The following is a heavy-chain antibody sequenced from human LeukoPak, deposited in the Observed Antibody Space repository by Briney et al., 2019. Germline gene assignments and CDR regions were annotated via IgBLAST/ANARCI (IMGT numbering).Heavy chain of an antibody. Sequence: PSETLSLACSVSGAFSSRYYWSWVRQPLGKGLEWLGYIFCSGHSNYNPSLTSRISMSVDTSKAQFSLELTSVAAADTAVYYCARIDPLGFFDQWGPGTLVTVSS. D-gene: IGHD6-25*01. CDR3: ARIDPLGFFDQ. CDR1: GAFSSRYY. J-gene: IGHJ4*02. V-gene: IGHV4-59*12. CDR2: IFCSGHS.